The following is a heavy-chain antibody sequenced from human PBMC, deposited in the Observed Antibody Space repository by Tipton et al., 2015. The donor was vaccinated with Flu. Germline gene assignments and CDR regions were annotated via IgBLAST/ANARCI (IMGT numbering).Heavy chain of an antibody. D-gene: IGHD3-22*01. J-gene: IGHJ4*02. V-gene: IGHV3-30*18. CDR2: ISYDGSNK. Sequence: SLRLSCAASGFTFSNYGMHWGRQPPGKGLEWVAIISYDGSNKNYADSVKGRFTISRDNSKNTLYLQMNSLRSDDSSVYYCAKDDSIWGYYETSGYYDSWGQGTLVTVSS. CDR1: GFTFSNYG. CDR3: AKDDSIWGYYETSGYYDS.